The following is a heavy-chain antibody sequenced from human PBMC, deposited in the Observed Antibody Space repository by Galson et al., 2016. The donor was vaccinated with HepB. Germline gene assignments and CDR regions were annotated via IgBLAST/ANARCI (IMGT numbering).Heavy chain of an antibody. CDR3: ARRTVVPTAGNWFDP. CDR2: INHSGTI. Sequence: ETLSLTCAVYGGSFSDYYWSWIRQPPGKGLEWIGEINHSGTINYNPSPKSRVTISVDTSKNQFSLNLGSVTAADTAVYYCARRTVVPTAGNWFDPWGQGTLVTVSS. D-gene: IGHD2-2*01. V-gene: IGHV4-34*01. J-gene: IGHJ5*02. CDR1: GGSFSDYY.